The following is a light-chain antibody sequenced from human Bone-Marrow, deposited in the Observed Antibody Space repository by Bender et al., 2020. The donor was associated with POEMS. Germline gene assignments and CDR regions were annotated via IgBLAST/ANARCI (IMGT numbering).Light chain of an antibody. J-gene: IGLJ1*01. CDR3: SSYTGNKTTNV. CDR1: SGDVGGYNY. CDR2: DVS. Sequence: QSALTQPASVSGSPGQSITISCTGTSGDVGGYNYVSWYQQHPGKAPKLMFYDVSKRPSGVSDRFSGSKSGNTASLTISGLQAEDESEFFCSSYTGNKTTNVFGTGTKVTVL. V-gene: IGLV2-14*01.